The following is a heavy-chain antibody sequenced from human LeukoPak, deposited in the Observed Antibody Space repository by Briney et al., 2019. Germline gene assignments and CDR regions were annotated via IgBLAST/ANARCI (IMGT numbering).Heavy chain of an antibody. Sequence: SETLSLTCAVYGGTFSGYYWSWIRQPPGKGLKWIGKINHSESTNYNPSLKSRVTISVDTSKNQFSLKLSSVTAADTAVYYCARAGPLRIVVVPAASRRGGFDPWGQGTLVTVSS. D-gene: IGHD2-2*01. CDR1: GGTFSGYY. CDR3: ARAGPLRIVVVPAASRRGGFDP. J-gene: IGHJ5*02. V-gene: IGHV4-34*01. CDR2: INHSEST.